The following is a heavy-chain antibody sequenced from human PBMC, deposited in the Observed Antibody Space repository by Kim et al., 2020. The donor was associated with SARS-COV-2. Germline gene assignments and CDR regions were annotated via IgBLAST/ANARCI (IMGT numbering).Heavy chain of an antibody. J-gene: IGHJ4*02. D-gene: IGHD1-26*01. CDR3: ARHSGRFYFDS. CDR1: GDSMNGYF. V-gene: IGHV4-59*08. CDR2: VHYDGSS. Sequence: SETLSLTCTVSGDSMNGYFWSWIRQPPGKGLEWIGYVHYDGSSNYDPSLKSRITTSIQRSDKQYSLKLASLTAADTAMYYCARHSGRFYFDSWGQGILVT.